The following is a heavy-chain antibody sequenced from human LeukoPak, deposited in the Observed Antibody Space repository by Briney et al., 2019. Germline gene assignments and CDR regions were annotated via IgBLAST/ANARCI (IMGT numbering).Heavy chain of an antibody. CDR3: AKEAGTTFWGRYYYYMDV. J-gene: IGHJ6*03. CDR1: GFTVSGNY. Sequence: GGSLRLSCAVSGFTVSGNYMSWVRQAPGKGLEWVSLISWDGGSTYYADSVKGRFTISRDNSKNSLYLQMNSLRTEDTALYYCAKEAGTTFWGRYYYYMDVWGKGTTVTVSS. V-gene: IGHV3-43*01. CDR2: ISWDGGST. D-gene: IGHD1-7*01.